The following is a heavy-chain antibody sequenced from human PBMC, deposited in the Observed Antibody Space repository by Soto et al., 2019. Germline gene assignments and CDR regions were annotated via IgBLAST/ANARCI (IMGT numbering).Heavy chain of an antibody. CDR2: ISAYNGNT. Sequence: ASVKVSCNASGYTFTSYGISWVRQAPGQGLEWMGWISAYNGNTNYAQKLQGRVTMTTDTSTSTAYMELRSLRSDDTAVYYCARESRMKGGYSYGLDYWGQGTLVTVS. D-gene: IGHD5-18*01. CDR1: GYTFTSYG. V-gene: IGHV1-18*01. CDR3: ARESRMKGGYSYGLDY. J-gene: IGHJ4*02.